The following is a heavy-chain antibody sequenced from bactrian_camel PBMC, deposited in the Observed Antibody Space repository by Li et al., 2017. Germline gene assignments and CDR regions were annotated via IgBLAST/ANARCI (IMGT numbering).Heavy chain of an antibody. Sequence: DVQLVESGGDLVQPGESLRLSCVASGFTFNTIPMTWVRQPPGKGLEWVSSINSGGSSTYYTDSVKGRFTISRDNAKDTLYLQMNSLKIEDTAVYYCALGSSRQATMTARGKGTQVTVS. CDR2: INSGGSST. V-gene: IGHV3S40*01. J-gene: IGHJ4*01. D-gene: IGHD3*01. CDR1: GFTFNTIP.